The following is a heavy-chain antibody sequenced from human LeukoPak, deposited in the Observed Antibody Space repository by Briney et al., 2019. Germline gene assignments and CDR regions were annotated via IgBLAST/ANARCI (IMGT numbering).Heavy chain of an antibody. CDR2: IYSGGST. V-gene: IGHV3-66*02. J-gene: IGHJ4*02. D-gene: IGHD3-3*01. CDR3: ARTRITIFGVVIHFDY. Sequence: PGGSLRLSCAASGFTVSSNYMSWVRQAPGKGLEWVLVIYSGGSTYYADSVKGRFTISRDNSKNTLYLQMNSLRAEDTAVYYCARTRITIFGVVIHFDYWGQGTLVTVSS. CDR1: GFTVSSNY.